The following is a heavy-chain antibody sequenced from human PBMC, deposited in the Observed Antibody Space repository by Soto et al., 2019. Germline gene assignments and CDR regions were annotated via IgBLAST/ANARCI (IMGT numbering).Heavy chain of an antibody. J-gene: IGHJ6*02. CDR3: ARDMSGGTYNYYYGMDV. D-gene: IGHD1-26*01. CDR1: GFTVGSNY. CDR2: ISGSGSPT. Sequence: GGSLRLSCAASGFTVGSNYMSWVRQPPGRGLEWVSAISGSGSPTYYADSVKGRFTISRDNSKNTLYLQMNSLRADDTAVYYCARDMSGGTYNYYYGMDVWGQGTTVTVSS. V-gene: IGHV3-23*01.